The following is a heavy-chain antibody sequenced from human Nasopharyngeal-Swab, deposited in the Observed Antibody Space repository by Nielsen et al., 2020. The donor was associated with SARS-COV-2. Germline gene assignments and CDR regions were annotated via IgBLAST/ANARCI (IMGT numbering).Heavy chain of an antibody. J-gene: IGHJ6*02. CDR1: GFTFSSYA. V-gene: IGHV3-30-3*01. D-gene: IGHD6-13*01. Sequence: GESLKISCAASGFTFSSYAMHWVRQAPGKGLEWVAVISYDGSNKYYADSVKGRFTISRDNSKNTLYLQMNSLRAEDTAVYYCARARSSSWYHYYGMDVWGQGTTVTVSS. CDR3: ARARSSSWYHYYGMDV. CDR2: ISYDGSNK.